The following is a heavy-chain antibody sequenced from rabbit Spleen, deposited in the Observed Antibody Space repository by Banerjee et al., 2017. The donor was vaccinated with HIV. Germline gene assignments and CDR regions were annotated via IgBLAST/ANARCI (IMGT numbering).Heavy chain of an antibody. V-gene: IGHV1S40*01. CDR3: ARDTGSSFSSYGMDL. J-gene: IGHJ6*01. Sequence: QSLEESGGGLVQPEGSLTLTCTASGFSFSSSYDMCWVRQAPGKGLEWIGCIYIGSDSTYYASWAKGRFTISKTSSTTVTLQMTSLTAADTATYFCARDTGSSFSSYGMDLWGQGTLVTVS. D-gene: IGHD8-1*01. CDR2: IYIGSDST. CDR1: GFSFSSSYD.